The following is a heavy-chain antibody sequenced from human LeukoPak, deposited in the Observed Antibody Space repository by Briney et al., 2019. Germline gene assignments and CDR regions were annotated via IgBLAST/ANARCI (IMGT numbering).Heavy chain of an antibody. J-gene: IGHJ4*02. D-gene: IGHD3-9*01. Sequence: SETLSLTCAVYGGSFSGYYWSWIRQPPGKGLEWIGYIFYRGNTIYNPSLRSRVTMSVDTSKNQFSLKLSSVTTADTAVYYCARMPDILTGLDSWGQGTLVTVSS. CDR2: IFYRGNT. V-gene: IGHV4-59*01. CDR3: ARMPDILTGLDS. CDR1: GGSFSGYY.